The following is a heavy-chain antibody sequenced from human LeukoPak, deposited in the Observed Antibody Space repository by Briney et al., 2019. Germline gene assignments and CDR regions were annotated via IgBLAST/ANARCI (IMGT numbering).Heavy chain of an antibody. V-gene: IGHV4-4*02. D-gene: IGHD6-13*01. CDR1: GGSISSSNW. J-gene: IGHJ4*02. Sequence: PSETLSLTCAVSGGSISSSNWWSWVRQPPGKGREWIGEIYHSGSTNYNPSLKSRVTISVDKPKNQFSLQLSSVTAAETAVYYCARAPAAGSFFDYWGQGTLVTVSS. CDR2: IYHSGST. CDR3: ARAPAAGSFFDY.